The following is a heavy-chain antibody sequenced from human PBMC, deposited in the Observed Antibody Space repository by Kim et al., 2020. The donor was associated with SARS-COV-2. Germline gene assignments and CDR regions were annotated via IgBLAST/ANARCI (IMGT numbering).Heavy chain of an antibody. V-gene: IGHV3-33*06. CDR3: AKDRWAYYDSGSYCLDY. CDR1: GFTFSSYA. J-gene: IGHJ4*02. D-gene: IGHD3-10*01. Sequence: GGSLRLSCAASGFTFSSYAMHWVRQAPGKGLEWVAVIWYDGSNKYYADSVKGRFTISRDNSKNTLYLQMNSLRAEDTAVYYCAKDRWAYYDSGSYCLDYWGQGTLVTVSS. CDR2: IWYDGSNK.